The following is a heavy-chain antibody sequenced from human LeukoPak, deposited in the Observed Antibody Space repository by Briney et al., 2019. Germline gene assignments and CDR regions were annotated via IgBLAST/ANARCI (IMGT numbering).Heavy chain of an antibody. D-gene: IGHD6-19*01. V-gene: IGHV3-7*01. CDR3: ARGARQWLVPDFDY. CDR2: IKQDGSGK. CDR1: GFTFSSYW. J-gene: IGHJ4*02. Sequence: GGSLRLSCAASGFTFSSYWMSWVRQAPGKGLEWVANIKQDGSGKYYVDSVKGRFTISRDNAKNSLYLQMNSMRAEDTAVYYCARGARQWLVPDFDYWGQGTLVTVPS.